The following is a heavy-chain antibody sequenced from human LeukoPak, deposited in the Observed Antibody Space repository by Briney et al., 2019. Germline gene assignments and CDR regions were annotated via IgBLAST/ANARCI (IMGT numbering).Heavy chain of an antibody. D-gene: IGHD2-2*01. CDR1: GDSITRYY. CDR2: INNSGGT. J-gene: IGHJ4*02. Sequence: KPSETLSLTCTVSGDSITRYYWSWIRQPPGKGLEWIGYINNSGGTSYNPSLKSRVTISLDTSKNQFSLKLNSVTTTDTAVYYCASQVSGTSVSYGGQGTLVTVSS. V-gene: IGHV4-59*08. CDR3: ASQVSGTSVSY.